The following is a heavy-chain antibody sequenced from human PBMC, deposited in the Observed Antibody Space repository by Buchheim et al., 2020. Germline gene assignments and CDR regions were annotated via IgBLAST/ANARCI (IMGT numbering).Heavy chain of an antibody. CDR1: GFTFSSAW. V-gene: IGHV3-74*01. CDR3: ARVARGYYFDY. CDR2: ITSDGSTT. J-gene: IGHJ4*02. Sequence: EVQLVESGGGLVQPGGSLRLSCAASGFTFSSAWMHWVRQAPGEGLVWVSRITSDGSTTTYADSVKGRFTISRDNARDTLYLQMNSLRAEDTAVYYCARVARGYYFDYWGQGTL.